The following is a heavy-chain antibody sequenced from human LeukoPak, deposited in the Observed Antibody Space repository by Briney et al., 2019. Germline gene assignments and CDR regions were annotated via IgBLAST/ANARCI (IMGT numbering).Heavy chain of an antibody. V-gene: IGHV4-4*07. J-gene: IGHJ3*02. D-gene: IGHD3-9*01. CDR1: GGSISSYY. CDR3: ATAYDILPYDAFDI. Sequence: SDTPSLTCTVTGGSISSYYWSWIRQPAGKGLEWIGRIYTSGSTNYNPSLNSRVTMSVDTSKNQFSLKLSSVTAADTSVYKHATAYDILPYDAFDIWGQGTMVTVSS. CDR2: IYTSGST.